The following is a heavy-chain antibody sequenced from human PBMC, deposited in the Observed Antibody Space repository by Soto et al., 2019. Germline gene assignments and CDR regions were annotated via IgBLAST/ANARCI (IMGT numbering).Heavy chain of an antibody. CDR3: ARYGGSSSWYMGRGGMDV. V-gene: IGHV4-31*03. D-gene: IGHD6-13*01. CDR2: IYYSGST. CDR1: GGSISSGGYY. Sequence: SETLSLTCTVSGGSISSGGYYWSWIRQHPGKGLEWIGYIYYSGSTYYNPSLKSRVTISVDTSKKQFSLKLSSVTAADTAVYYCARYGGSSSWYMGRGGMDVWGQGTTVTVSS. J-gene: IGHJ6*02.